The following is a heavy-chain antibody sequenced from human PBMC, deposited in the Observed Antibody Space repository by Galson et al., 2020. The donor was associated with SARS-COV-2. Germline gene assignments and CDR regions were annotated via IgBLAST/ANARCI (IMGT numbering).Heavy chain of an antibody. J-gene: IGHJ6*03. CDR2: IYRSGNT. V-gene: IGHV4-38-2*02. Sequence: SESLSLTCTVSGYSISSGYSWGWIRQPPGRGLEWIGIIYRSGNTFYSPSLKSRVTISVDTSKNQFSLKVSSVTAADTAVYYCAGGHIIPAAINYMDVWGKGTTVTVSS. D-gene: IGHD2-2*01. CDR1: GYSISSGYS. CDR3: AGGHIIPAAINYMDV.